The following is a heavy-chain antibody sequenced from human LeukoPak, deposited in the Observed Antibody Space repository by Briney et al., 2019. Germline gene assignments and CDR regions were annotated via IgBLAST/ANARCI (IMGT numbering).Heavy chain of an antibody. D-gene: IGHD1-26*01. Sequence: PGGSLRLSCAASGFTFSTYAMSWVRQAPGKGLEWVSAVSGSGSSTYYADSVKGRFTISRDNSKNTLYLQMNSLRVEDTAVYYCAKRGGIVGATYFDYWGQGTLVTVSS. CDR1: GFTFSTYA. J-gene: IGHJ4*02. CDR2: VSGSGSST. V-gene: IGHV3-23*01. CDR3: AKRGGIVGATYFDY.